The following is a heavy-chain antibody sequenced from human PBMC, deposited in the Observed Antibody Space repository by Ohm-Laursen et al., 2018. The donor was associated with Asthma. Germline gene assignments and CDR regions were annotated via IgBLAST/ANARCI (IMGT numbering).Heavy chain of an antibody. Sequence: GSLRLSCAASGYTFSRYSIHWVRQAPGKGLEWVASISTASTFIYYADSVKGRFTISRDNAKNSLYLQMNNLRAEDAAIYYCAREWGGMDVWGQGTTVTVSS. V-gene: IGHV3-21*01. D-gene: IGHD3-16*01. CDR2: ISTASTFI. CDR3: AREWGGMDV. J-gene: IGHJ6*02. CDR1: GYTFSRYS.